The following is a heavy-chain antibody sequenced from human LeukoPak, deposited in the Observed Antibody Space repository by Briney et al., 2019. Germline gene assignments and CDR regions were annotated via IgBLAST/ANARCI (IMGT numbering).Heavy chain of an antibody. CDR2: INHSGST. CDR3: ARRRGYCTNGVCYTGAPFDY. CDR1: GGSFSGYY. D-gene: IGHD2-8*01. V-gene: IGHV4-34*01. J-gene: IGHJ4*02. Sequence: SETLSLTCAVYGGSFSGYYWSWIRQPPGKGLEWNGEINHSGSTNYNPSLKSRVTISVDTSKNQFSLKLSSVTAADTAVYYCARRRGYCTNGVCYTGAPFDYWGQGTLVTVSS.